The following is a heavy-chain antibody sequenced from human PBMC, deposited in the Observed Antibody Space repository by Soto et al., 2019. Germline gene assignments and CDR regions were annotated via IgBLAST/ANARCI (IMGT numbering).Heavy chain of an antibody. CDR2: ISPLKGRT. J-gene: IGHJ1*01. Sequence: QVQLVQSGPDLKRPGASMKVSCKASGYTFTSYGISWVRQAPGQGLEWMAWISPLKGRTQYSQKAQGRVTLSTDTXXXXXXXXXXXXXXXXXXXXXXXXXXXXXPEYFKHWGQGTLVTVS. CDR1: GYTFTSYG. V-gene: IGHV1-18*04. CDR3: XXXXXXXPEYFKH.